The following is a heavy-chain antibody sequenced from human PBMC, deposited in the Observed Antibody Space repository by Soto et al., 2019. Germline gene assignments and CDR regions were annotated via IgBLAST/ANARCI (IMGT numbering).Heavy chain of an antibody. CDR1: GYTFTSYG. D-gene: IGHD1-1*01. CDR2: ISAHNGNT. CDR3: ARGRYGDY. Sequence: QVHLVQSGAEVKKPGASVKVSCKASGYTFTSYGITGVRQAPGQGLEWMGWISAHNGNTDYAQKLQGRVIVTRDTSTSTAYMELRGLRSDDTSVYYCARGRYGDYWGQGALVTVSS. V-gene: IGHV1-18*01. J-gene: IGHJ4*02.